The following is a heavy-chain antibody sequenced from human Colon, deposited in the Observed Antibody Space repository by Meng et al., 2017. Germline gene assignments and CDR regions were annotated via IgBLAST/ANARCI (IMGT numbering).Heavy chain of an antibody. Sequence: EVQLGGSGGALVQPGGSLRLSCAASGFTFSSYGMSWVRQAPGKGLEWVSTISNNGGSTYYADSVKGRFTISRDNSKNTVYLQMNGLRAEDTAVYYCANGYSPDYWGQGTLVTVSS. CDR3: ANGYSPDY. J-gene: IGHJ4*02. CDR1: GFTFSSYG. D-gene: IGHD5-18*01. V-gene: IGHV3-23*04. CDR2: ISNNGGST.